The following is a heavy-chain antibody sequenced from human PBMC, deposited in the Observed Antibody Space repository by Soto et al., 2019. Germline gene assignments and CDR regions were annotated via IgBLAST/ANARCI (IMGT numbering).Heavy chain of an antibody. CDR3: AKDGDIVLVPAAPTFDY. J-gene: IGHJ4*02. CDR1: GFTFSSYG. V-gene: IGHV3-30*18. Sequence: GGSLRLSCAASGFTFSSYGMHWVRQAPGKGLEWVAVISYDGSNKYYADSVKGRFTISRDNSKNTLYLQMNSLRAEDTAVYYCAKDGDIVLVPAAPTFDYWGQGTLVTVSS. CDR2: ISYDGSNK. D-gene: IGHD2-2*01.